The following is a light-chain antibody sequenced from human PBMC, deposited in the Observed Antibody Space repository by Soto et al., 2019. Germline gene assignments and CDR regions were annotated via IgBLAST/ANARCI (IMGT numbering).Light chain of an antibody. Sequence: DIQLTQSPSFLSASVGDRVTITCRASQGISSYLAWYQQKPGKDPKLLIYAASTLKSGVPSRFSGSASGTEFTLSISSLQPDDFATYYCQQYNSYSTVGQGTKVDIK. J-gene: IGKJ1*01. CDR2: AAS. V-gene: IGKV1-9*01. CDR3: QQYNSYST. CDR1: QGISSY.